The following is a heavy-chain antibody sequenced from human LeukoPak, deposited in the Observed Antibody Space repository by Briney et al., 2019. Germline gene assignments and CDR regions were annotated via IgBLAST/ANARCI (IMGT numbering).Heavy chain of an antibody. CDR1: GFTFSSYS. Sequence: GGSLRLSCAASGFTFSSYSMNWVRQAPGKGLEWVSSISTSSSYIYYADSVKGRFTLSRDNARKSLYLQMSSLTAEDTAVYYCARSAAAGRIVATFDYWGQGTLVTVSS. V-gene: IGHV3-21*01. D-gene: IGHD5-12*01. J-gene: IGHJ4*02. CDR3: ARSAAAGRIVATFDY. CDR2: ISTSSSYI.